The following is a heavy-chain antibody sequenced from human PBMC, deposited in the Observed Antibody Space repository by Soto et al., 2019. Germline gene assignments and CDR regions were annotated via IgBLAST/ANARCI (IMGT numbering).Heavy chain of an antibody. Sequence: SGPTLVNPTESLTLTCSVSGFSLTNGRMGVSWIRQPPGKALEWLAHFFSDAERSYSTSMQSRLNMYKDSSGSQVVLTMTNMAPADTATYFCARMDGDYNYYGLDVWGHGIAVTVSS. CDR1: GFSLTNGRMG. CDR3: ARMDGDYNYYGLDV. D-gene: IGHD4-17*01. V-gene: IGHV2-26*01. J-gene: IGHJ6*02. CDR2: FFSDAER.